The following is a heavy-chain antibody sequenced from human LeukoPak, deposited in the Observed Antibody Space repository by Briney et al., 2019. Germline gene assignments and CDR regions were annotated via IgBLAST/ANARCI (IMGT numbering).Heavy chain of an antibody. CDR2: IWYDGSNK. CDR1: GFTFSSYG. J-gene: IGHJ4*02. Sequence: GGSLRLSCAASGFTFSSYGMNWVRQAPGKGLEWVAFIWYDGSNKYYADSVKGRFTISRDNSKNTLYLQMNSLRAEDTAVYYCARAYVSRPTTAYYDFWSGYRGRDDYYFDYWGQGTLVTVSS. CDR3: ARAYVSRPTTAYYDFWSGYRGRDDYYFDY. V-gene: IGHV3-33*01. D-gene: IGHD3-3*01.